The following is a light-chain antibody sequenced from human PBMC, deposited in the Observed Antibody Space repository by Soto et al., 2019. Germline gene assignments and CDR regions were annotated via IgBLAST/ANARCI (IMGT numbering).Light chain of an antibody. V-gene: IGKV1-6*01. Sequence: AIPMTQSPFSLSASVGDRVTITCRASQGIRNDLGWYQQKPGKAPKLLIYAASSLQSGVPSRFSGSGSGTDFTLTISSLQPEDFATYYCLQDYNYPWTFGQGTKGEIK. CDR1: QGIRND. CDR2: AAS. J-gene: IGKJ1*01. CDR3: LQDYNYPWT.